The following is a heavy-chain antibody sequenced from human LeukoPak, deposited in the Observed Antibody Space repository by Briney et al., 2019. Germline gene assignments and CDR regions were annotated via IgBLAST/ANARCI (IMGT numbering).Heavy chain of an antibody. J-gene: IGHJ2*01. D-gene: IGHD1-26*01. V-gene: IGHV4-34*01. CDR3: ARGGVGATTVPDWYFDL. CDR2: INHSAST. CDR1: GGSFSGYY. Sequence: SETLSLTCAIYGGSFSGYYWSWIRQPPGKGLEWIGEINHSASTNYNPSLKSRVTISVDTSKNQFSLKLSSVTAADTAVYYCARGGVGATTVPDWYFDLWGRGTLVTVSS.